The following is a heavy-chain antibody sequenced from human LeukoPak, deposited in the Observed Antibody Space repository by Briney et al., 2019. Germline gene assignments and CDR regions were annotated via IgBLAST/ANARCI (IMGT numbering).Heavy chain of an antibody. Sequence: SETLSLTCTVSGGSISSSSYYWGWIRQPPGKGLEWIGSIYYSGSTYYNPSLKSRVTISVDTSKNQFSLKLSSVTAADTAVYYCARGITMVRGDHWGQGTLVTVSS. V-gene: IGHV4-39*01. J-gene: IGHJ4*02. CDR1: GGSISSSSYY. D-gene: IGHD3-10*01. CDR2: IYYSGST. CDR3: ARGITMVRGDH.